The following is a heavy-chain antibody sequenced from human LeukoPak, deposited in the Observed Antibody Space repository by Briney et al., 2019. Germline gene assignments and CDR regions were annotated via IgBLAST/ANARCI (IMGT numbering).Heavy chain of an antibody. CDR2: IFYSGST. D-gene: IGHD6-19*01. CDR3: ARRHSSGWYYGRPSPGYYFDY. CDR1: GGSISSSSYY. V-gene: IGHV4-39*07. Sequence: SETLSLTCTVSGGSISSSSYYWGWVRQPPGKALEWVGNIFYSGSTYYSPSLKSRVTISLDTSGSQFSLKLSSVTAADTAVYYCARRHSSGWYYGRPSPGYYFDYWGQGTLVTVSS. J-gene: IGHJ4*02.